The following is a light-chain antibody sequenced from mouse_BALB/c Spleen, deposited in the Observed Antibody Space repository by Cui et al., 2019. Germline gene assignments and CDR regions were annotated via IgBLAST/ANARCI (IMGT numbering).Light chain of an antibody. CDR1: QGISSN. V-gene: IGKV14-100*01. CDR2: HGT. Sequence: DIPMTQSPSSISVSLGDTVSITCHASQGISSNIGWLQQKPGKSFKGLIYHGTNLEDGVPSRFSGSGSGADYSLTISSLESEDFADYYCVQYAQFPWTFGGGTKLEIK. J-gene: IGKJ1*01. CDR3: VQYAQFPWT.